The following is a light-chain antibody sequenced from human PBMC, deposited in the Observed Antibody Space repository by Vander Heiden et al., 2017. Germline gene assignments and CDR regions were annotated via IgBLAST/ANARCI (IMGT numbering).Light chain of an antibody. Sequence: QSALPQPASVSGSPGQSITISCTGTTSDVGRYNLVSWYQQQPGKVPKPIIFEVTKRPSGVSHRFAGSRSAYTASLTISVLQAEDEAYYYCCSYADTHLVFGGGTKVTVL. CDR2: EVT. CDR3: CSYADTHLV. V-gene: IGLV2-23*02. J-gene: IGLJ2*01. CDR1: TSDVGRYNL.